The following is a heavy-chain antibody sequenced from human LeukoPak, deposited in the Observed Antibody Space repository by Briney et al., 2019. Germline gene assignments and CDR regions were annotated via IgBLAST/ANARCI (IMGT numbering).Heavy chain of an antibody. V-gene: IGHV3-21*01. D-gene: IGHD1-26*01. CDR3: VRDGGMTLQRRFFFDY. J-gene: IGHJ4*02. CDR1: GFTFSSYS. CDR2: ISSSGDYI. Sequence: GGSLRLSCAASGFTFSSYSMNWVRQAPGEGLEWVSSISSSGDYIYYADSLKGRFTVSRDNAKNSLYLQTNSLRAEDTAVYYCVRDGGMTLQRRFFFDYWGRGTLVTVSS.